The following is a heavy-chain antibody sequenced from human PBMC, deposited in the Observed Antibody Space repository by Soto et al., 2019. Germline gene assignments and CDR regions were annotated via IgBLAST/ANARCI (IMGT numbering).Heavy chain of an antibody. J-gene: IGHJ4*02. V-gene: IGHV3-64D*06. CDR3: VKGEYYYDSAAYYPFDH. CDR1: GFTFRSYW. Sequence: GSLRLSCAASGFTFRSYWMQWVRQAPGKGLEYVSSISTNGGNTHYADSVKGRFTISRDNSKNTHYLQMSNLRAEDTAVYYCVKGEYYYDSAAYYPFDHWGQGTLVTVSS. CDR2: ISTNGGNT. D-gene: IGHD3-22*01.